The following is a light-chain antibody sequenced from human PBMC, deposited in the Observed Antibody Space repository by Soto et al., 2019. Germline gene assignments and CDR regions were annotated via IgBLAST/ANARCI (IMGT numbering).Light chain of an antibody. J-gene: IGKJ1*01. CDR2: AAS. V-gene: IGKV1-27*01. CDR1: QAISNY. CDR3: QKYNSAPRT. Sequence: DIQMTQSPSSLSASVGDRVTITCRASQAISNYLAWYQQKSGQVPKLLIYAASTLQSGVPSRFSGSLSGTDFTLTINSLQPEDVATYFCQKYNSAPRTFCQGTKVDIK.